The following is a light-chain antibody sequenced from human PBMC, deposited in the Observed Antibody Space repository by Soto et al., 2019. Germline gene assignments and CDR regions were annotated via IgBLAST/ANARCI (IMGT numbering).Light chain of an antibody. V-gene: IGLV2-14*01. Sequence: QSALTQPASVSGSPGQSITISCAGTRDDIGAYDYVSWYQQHPGNAPKLLVYEVTNRPSGVSDRFSGSKSGNTASLTISGLQAEDEADYYCNSYTNSSDVVFGGGKKVTVL. CDR1: RDDIGAYDY. J-gene: IGLJ2*01. CDR3: NSYTNSSDVV. CDR2: EVT.